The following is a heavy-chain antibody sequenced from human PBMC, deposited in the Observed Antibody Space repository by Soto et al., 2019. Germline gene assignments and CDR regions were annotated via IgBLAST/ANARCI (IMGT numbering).Heavy chain of an antibody. CDR3: ARAKIAVYYFDY. J-gene: IGHJ4*02. D-gene: IGHD6-19*01. Sequence: QVQLVESGGGVVQPGRSLRLSCAASGFTFSSYAMHWVRQAPGKGLEWVAVISYDGSNKYYADSVKGRFTISRDNSKNTLYLQMNSLRAEDTAVYDCARAKIAVYYFDYWGQGTLVTVSS. V-gene: IGHV3-30-3*01. CDR2: ISYDGSNK. CDR1: GFTFSSYA.